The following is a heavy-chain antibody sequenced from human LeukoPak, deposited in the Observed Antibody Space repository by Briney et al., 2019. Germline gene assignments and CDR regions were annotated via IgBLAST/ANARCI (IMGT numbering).Heavy chain of an antibody. CDR2: IYYSGST. D-gene: IGHD3-10*01. Sequence: PSETLSLTCTVSGGSISSGDYYWSWIRQPPGKGLEWIGHIYYSGSTYYNPSLKSRVTISVDTSKNQFSLKLSSVTAADTAVYYCARVKGSGMAYYWGQGTLVTVSS. CDR1: GGSISSGDYY. J-gene: IGHJ4*02. V-gene: IGHV4-30-4*01. CDR3: ARVKGSGMAYY.